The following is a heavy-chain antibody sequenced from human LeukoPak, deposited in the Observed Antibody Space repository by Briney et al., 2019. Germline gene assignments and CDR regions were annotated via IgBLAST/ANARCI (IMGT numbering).Heavy chain of an antibody. D-gene: IGHD3-3*01. CDR2: IYYSGST. CDR3: ASMAGFWSGYYGLGGWFDP. Sequence: SETLSLTCTVSGGSISSYYWSWIRQPPGKGLEWIGYIYYSGSTNYNPSLKSRVTISVDTSKNQFSLKLSSVTAADTAVYYCASMAGFWSGYYGLGGWFDPWGQGTLVTVSS. CDR1: GGSISSYY. J-gene: IGHJ5*02. V-gene: IGHV4-59*01.